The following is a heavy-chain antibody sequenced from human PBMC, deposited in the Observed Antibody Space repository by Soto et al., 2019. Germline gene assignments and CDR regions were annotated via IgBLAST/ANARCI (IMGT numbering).Heavy chain of an antibody. CDR3: AKDTGIGIQLWRLGRYFDY. J-gene: IGHJ4*02. CDR2: ISGSGGST. CDR1: GFTFSSYA. Sequence: RGSLRLSCAASGFTFSSYAMSWVRQAPGKGLEWVSAISGSGGSTYYADSVKGRFTISRDNSKNTLYLQMNSLRAEDTAVYYCAKDTGIGIQLWRLGRYFDYRGQGTLVTLSS. D-gene: IGHD5-18*01. V-gene: IGHV3-23*01.